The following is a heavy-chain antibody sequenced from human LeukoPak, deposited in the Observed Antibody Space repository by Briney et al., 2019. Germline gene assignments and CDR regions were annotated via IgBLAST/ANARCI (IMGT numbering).Heavy chain of an antibody. J-gene: IGHJ6*04. CDR3: AELGITMIGGV. Sequence: AGGSLRLSCAASGFSFSDYEMNWVRQAPGKGLEWIAYITSGSSTIYYADSVKGRFTISRDNAKNSLYLQMNSLRAEDTAVYYCAELGITMIGGVWGKGTTVTISS. V-gene: IGHV3-48*03. D-gene: IGHD3-10*02. CDR2: ITSGSSTI. CDR1: GFSFSDYE.